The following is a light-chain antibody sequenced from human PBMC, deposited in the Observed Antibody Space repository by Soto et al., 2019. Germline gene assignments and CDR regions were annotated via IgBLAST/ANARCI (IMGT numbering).Light chain of an antibody. CDR1: QSITNS. V-gene: IGKV1-39*01. CDR2: AAS. Sequence: DIQMTQSTSSLSASVGDRVTITCRASQSITNSLNWYQHKPGKAPTLVVYAASSLQSGVPSRFSGSGSGTDFTLTISSLLPEDFATYFCQQGHSMPFTFGPGTKVDIK. CDR3: QQGHSMPFT. J-gene: IGKJ3*01.